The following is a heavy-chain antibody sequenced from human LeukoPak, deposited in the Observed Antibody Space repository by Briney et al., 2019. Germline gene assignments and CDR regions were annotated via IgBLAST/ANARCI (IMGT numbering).Heavy chain of an antibody. J-gene: IGHJ6*02. V-gene: IGHV3-33*01. D-gene: IGHD2-15*01. CDR3: ARYCSGGRCYLGYYYYGMDV. CDR2: MWYDGSNK. Sequence: PGRSLRLSCAASGFTFSSYGMHWVRQAPGKGLEGVAVMWYDGSNKYYADSVKGRFTISRDNSKNTLYLQMNSLRAEDTAVYYCARYCSGGRCYLGYYYYGMDVWGQGTTVTVSS. CDR1: GFTFSSYG.